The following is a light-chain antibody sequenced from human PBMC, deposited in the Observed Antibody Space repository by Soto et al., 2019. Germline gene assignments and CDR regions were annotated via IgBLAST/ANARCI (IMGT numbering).Light chain of an antibody. J-gene: IGKJ1*01. CDR2: NVF. V-gene: IGKV3-20*01. CDR3: QQYGSSPVT. Sequence: EIVLTQSPGTLSLSPGERAIVSCRASQSLSDTNLAWYQQKPGQAPRLLIHNVFTRATGIPDRFSGRGSGTDFNLPISRLEPEGFPVYYGQQYGSSPVTFGQGTNVEIK. CDR1: QSLSDTN.